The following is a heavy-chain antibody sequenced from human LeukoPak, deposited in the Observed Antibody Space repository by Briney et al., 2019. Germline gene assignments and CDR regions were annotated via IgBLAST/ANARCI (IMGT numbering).Heavy chain of an antibody. Sequence: GASVKVSCKASGYTFTSYGISWVRQAPGQGLEWMGWISAYNGNTNYAQKLQGRVTMTTDTSTSTAYMELRSLRSEDTAVYYCARDRGSGSYPIDYYMDVWGKGTTVTISS. V-gene: IGHV1-18*01. D-gene: IGHD3-10*01. CDR2: ISAYNGNT. CDR1: GYTFTSYG. CDR3: ARDRGSGSYPIDYYMDV. J-gene: IGHJ6*03.